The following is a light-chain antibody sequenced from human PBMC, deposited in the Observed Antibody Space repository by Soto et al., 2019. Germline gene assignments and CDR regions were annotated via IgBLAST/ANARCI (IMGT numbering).Light chain of an antibody. CDR1: SSDVGGHNY. V-gene: IGLV2-11*01. CDR3: CSYAGSYTYV. Sequence: QPALTQPRSVSGSPGQSVTISCTGTSSDVGGHNYVSWYQQHPGKAPKLMISSVSKRPSGVPDRFSGSKSGNTASLTISGLQAEDEADYYCCSYAGSYTYVFGTGTRSPS. J-gene: IGLJ1*01. CDR2: SVS.